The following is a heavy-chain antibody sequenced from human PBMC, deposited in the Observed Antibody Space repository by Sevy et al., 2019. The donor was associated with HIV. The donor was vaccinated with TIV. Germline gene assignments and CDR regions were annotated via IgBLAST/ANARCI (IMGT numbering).Heavy chain of an antibody. CDR2: IIPNFGTA. J-gene: IGHJ6*02. D-gene: IGHD2-2*01. CDR1: GGTFSSYA. V-gene: IGHV1-69*13. CDR3: ARGAPIVVVPAANYYYGMDV. Sequence: ASVKVSCKASGGTFSSYAMSWVRQAPGQGLEWMGGIIPNFGTANYAQKFQGRVTITADESTSTAYMELSSLRSEDTAVYYCARGAPIVVVPAANYYYGMDVWGQGTTVTVSS.